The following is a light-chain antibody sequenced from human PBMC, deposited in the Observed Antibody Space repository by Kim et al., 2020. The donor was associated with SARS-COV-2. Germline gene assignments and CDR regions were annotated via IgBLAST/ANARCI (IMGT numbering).Light chain of an antibody. CDR3: QQYATSPET. Sequence: ENVLTQSPDTLSLSPGERATLSCRASQSVSSNFLAWYQHKTGQAPRLLIYSASSRASGIPDRFSGSGSGTDFTLTISTLEPEDFAVYYCQQYATSPETFGQWTKVDIK. CDR2: SAS. V-gene: IGKV3-20*01. J-gene: IGKJ1*01. CDR1: QSVSSNF.